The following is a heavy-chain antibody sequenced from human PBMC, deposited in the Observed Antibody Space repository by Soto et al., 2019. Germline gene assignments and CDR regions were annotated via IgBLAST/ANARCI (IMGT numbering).Heavy chain of an antibody. CDR1: GGSFSGYY. V-gene: IGHV4-34*01. CDR2: INHSGST. Sequence: SETLSLTCAVYGGSFSGYYWSWIRQPPGKGLEWIGDINHSGSTNYNPSLKSRVTISVDTSKNQFSLKLTSVTAADTAVYYCASLRFLECLFEGWFDPWGQGTPVTVSS. D-gene: IGHD3-3*01. J-gene: IGHJ5*02. CDR3: ASLRFLECLFEGWFDP.